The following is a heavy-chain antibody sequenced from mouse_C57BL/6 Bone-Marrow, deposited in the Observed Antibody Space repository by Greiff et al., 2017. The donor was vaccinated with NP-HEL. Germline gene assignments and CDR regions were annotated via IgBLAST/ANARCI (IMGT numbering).Heavy chain of an antibody. CDR3: TTHYGSSYHFFGY. CDR2: IDPENGDT. Sequence: VQLKQSGAELVRPGASVKLSCTASGFNIKDDYMHWVKQRPEQGLEWIGWIDPENGDTEYASKFQGKATITADTSSNTAYLQLSSLTSEDTAVYYCTTHYGSSYHFFGYWGQGTTLTVSS. D-gene: IGHD1-1*01. J-gene: IGHJ2*01. V-gene: IGHV14-4*01. CDR1: GFNIKDDY.